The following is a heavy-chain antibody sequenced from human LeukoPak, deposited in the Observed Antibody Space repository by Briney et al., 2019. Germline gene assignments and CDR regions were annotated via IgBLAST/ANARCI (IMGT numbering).Heavy chain of an antibody. CDR2: ISGSGSST. CDR3: VKGSRGNYDT. V-gene: IGHV3-23*01. CDR1: GFTFSSYA. J-gene: IGHJ5*02. Sequence: GGSLRLSCAASGFTFSSYAMCWVRQAPGEGLQWVSSISGSGSSTYYADSVKGRFTISRDNSKNTLFLQVNSLRAEDTAVYYCVKGSRGNYDTWGQGTLVTVSS. D-gene: IGHD5-24*01.